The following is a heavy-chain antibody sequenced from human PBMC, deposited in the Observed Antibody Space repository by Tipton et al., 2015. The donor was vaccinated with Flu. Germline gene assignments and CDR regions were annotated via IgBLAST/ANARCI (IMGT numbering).Heavy chain of an antibody. D-gene: IGHD3-22*01. CDR2: MLYGGST. CDR3: ARDDSGFNDY. V-gene: IGHV4-39*07. J-gene: IGHJ4*02. Sequence: TLSLTCTVSGGSIRSSSYYWGWIRQPPGKGPEWIGSMLYGGSTYYNPSLESRVTISLDTSKNQFSLKLSSVTAEDTAVYYCARDDSGFNDYWGPGTLVTVSS. CDR1: GGSIRSSSYY.